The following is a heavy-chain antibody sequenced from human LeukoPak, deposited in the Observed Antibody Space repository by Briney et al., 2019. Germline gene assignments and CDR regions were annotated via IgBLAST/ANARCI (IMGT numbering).Heavy chain of an antibody. Sequence: GGSLRLSCAASGFTFSSYGMHWVRQAPGKGLEWVAVISYDGSNKYYADSVKGRFTISRDNSKNTLYLQMNSLRAEDTAVYYCAKLAWSGTSCYPFDYWGQGTLVTVSS. CDR3: AKLAWSGTSCYPFDY. CDR1: GFTFSSYG. CDR2: ISYDGSNK. V-gene: IGHV3-30*18. D-gene: IGHD2-2*01. J-gene: IGHJ4*02.